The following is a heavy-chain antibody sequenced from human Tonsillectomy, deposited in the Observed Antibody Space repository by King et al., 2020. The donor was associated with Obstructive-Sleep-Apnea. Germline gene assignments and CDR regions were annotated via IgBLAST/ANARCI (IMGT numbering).Heavy chain of an antibody. CDR3: ARDGGYYDSSGYYCLDY. Sequence: VQLVESGGGLVQPGGSLRLSCAASGFTFSSYSMNWVCQSPGKGLEWVSYISDSSRTIYYADSVKGRFTISRDNAKNSLYLQMNTLRVEDTAVYYCARDGGYYDSSGYYCLDYWGQGTLVTVSS. J-gene: IGHJ4*02. V-gene: IGHV3-48*04. D-gene: IGHD3-22*01. CDR2: ISDSSRTI. CDR1: GFTFSSYS.